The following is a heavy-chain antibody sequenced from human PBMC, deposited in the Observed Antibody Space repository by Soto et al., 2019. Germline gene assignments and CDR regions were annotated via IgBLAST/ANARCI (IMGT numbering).Heavy chain of an antibody. V-gene: IGHV3-7*01. D-gene: IGHD6-13*01. CDR1: GFTFSSYW. Sequence: EVQLVESGGGLVQPGGSLRLSCVDSGFTFSSYWMSCVRQAPVKGREWVGNIKQDGSEENYVDSVKGRFTISRDNAKNSMYLQMNSLRAEDTAVYYCARIAASGRGWDVWGQGTTVVVSS. CDR2: IKQDGSEE. CDR3: ARIAASGRGWDV. J-gene: IGHJ6*02.